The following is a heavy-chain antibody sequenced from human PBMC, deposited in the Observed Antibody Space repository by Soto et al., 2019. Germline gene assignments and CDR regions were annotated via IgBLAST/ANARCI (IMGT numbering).Heavy chain of an antibody. D-gene: IGHD4-17*01. V-gene: IGHV3-23*01. CDR1: GFTFSSYA. J-gene: IGHJ4*03. CDR3: AKREHYYGDYGRFDY. CDR2: ISGSGGST. Sequence: GGSLRLSCAASGFTFSSYAMSWVRQAPGKGLEWVSAISGSGGSTYYADSVKGRFTISRDNSKNTLYLQMNSLRAEDTAVYYCAKREHYYGDYGRFDYWGQGTMVTVSS.